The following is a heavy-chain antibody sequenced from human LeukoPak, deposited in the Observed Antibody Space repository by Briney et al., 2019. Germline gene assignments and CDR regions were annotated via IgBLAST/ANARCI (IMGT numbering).Heavy chain of an antibody. J-gene: IGHJ6*03. CDR2: IYPGDSDT. V-gene: IGHV5-51*01. D-gene: IGHD6-13*01. CDR1: GSSFTSYW. CDR3: ARPRIAAAGNVYYMDV. Sequence: PGESLKISCQGSGSSFTSYWIGWVRQLPGKGLEWMGIIYPGDSDTRYSPSFQGQVTISADKSISTAYLQWSSLKASDTAMYYCARPRIAAAGNVYYMDVWGKGTTVTVSS.